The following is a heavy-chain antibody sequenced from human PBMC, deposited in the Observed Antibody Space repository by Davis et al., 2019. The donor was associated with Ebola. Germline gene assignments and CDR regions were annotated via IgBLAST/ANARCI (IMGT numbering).Heavy chain of an antibody. CDR2: INHSGST. CDR1: GGSFSGYY. D-gene: IGHD2-8*01. Sequence: SETLSLTCAVYGGSFSGYYWSWIRQPPGKGLEWIGEINHSGSTNYNPSLKSRVTISVDTSKNQFSLKLSSVTAADTAVYYCARSQRHVNGYIPTYSYYALDVWGKGTTVTVSS. J-gene: IGHJ6*04. V-gene: IGHV4-34*01. CDR3: ARSQRHVNGYIPTYSYYALDV.